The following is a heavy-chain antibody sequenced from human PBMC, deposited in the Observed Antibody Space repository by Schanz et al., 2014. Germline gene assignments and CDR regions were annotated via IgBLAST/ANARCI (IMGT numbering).Heavy chain of an antibody. CDR1: GFTFSSYS. CDR3: AGAVATIRADSFDI. J-gene: IGHJ3*02. CDR2: ISSNGGST. V-gene: IGHV3-64*04. Sequence: VQLVESGGGLVQPGGSLRLSCSASGFTFSSYSMYWVRQAPGKGLEYVSVISSNGGSTDFADSVKGRFTISRDNGKKSMYLQMNSLRAEDTAVYYCAGAVATIRADSFDIWGQGTMVAVSS. D-gene: IGHD5-12*01.